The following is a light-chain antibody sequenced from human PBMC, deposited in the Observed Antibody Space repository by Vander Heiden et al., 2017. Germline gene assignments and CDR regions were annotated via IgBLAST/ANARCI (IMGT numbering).Light chain of an antibody. CDR1: SSNIGNNY. V-gene: IGLV1-51*01. CDR3: DTWDSSMSACV. J-gene: IGLJ3*02. CDR2: DNN. Sequence: QSVLTQPPSVSAAPGQTVTIPCSGSSSNIGNNYVFWYQQLPGTTPNLLIYDNNKRHSGIPDRFSGSKSATSATVSTTGLQTGEEADYYCDTWDSSMSACVFGGGTKLTVL.